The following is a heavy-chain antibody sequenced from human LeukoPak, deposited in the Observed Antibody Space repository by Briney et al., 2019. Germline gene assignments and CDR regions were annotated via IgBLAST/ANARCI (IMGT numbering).Heavy chain of an antibody. CDR1: AYTFTCYY. D-gene: IGHD2-8*01. J-gene: IGHJ3*02. CDR2: IDPNNGDT. Sequence: PSVKVSCKASAYTFTCYYLHWVRQAPGQGPEWVGLIDPNNGDTDYAQEFQGRVTMTMVRSISTAYMELSRLTSADTAVYYCARRSRNGLDAFDIWGQGTMVTVSS. CDR3: ARRSRNGLDAFDI. V-gene: IGHV1-2*02.